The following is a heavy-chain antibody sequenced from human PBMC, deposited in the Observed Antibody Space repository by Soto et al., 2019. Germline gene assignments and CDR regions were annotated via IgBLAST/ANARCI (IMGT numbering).Heavy chain of an antibody. CDR1: GFTFRSFT. CDR2: VSSSSAYI. D-gene: IGHD6-13*01. V-gene: IGHV3-21*01. J-gene: IGHJ5*02. CDR3: TRDASRDSSARGWFDP. Sequence: GGSLRLSCAASGFTFRSFTMNWVRQAPGRGLEWVSTVSSSSAYIYYTDALRGRFTISRDNAKNSLHLQMNSLRAEDTAVYYCTRDASRDSSARGWFDPWGPGTLVTVSS.